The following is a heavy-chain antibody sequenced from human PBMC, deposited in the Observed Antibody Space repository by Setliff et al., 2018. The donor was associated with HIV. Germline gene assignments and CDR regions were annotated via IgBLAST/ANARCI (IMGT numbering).Heavy chain of an antibody. CDR3: ARASRWGSIPFDY. V-gene: IGHV4-61*01. D-gene: IGHD2-21*01. CDR2: IYYSGST. J-gene: IGHJ4*02. Sequence: SETLSLTCAVSGDSISSGSCYWSWIRQPPGKGLEWIGYIYYSGSTNYNPSLKSRVTMSVDTSKNQFSLKLNSVTAADTAVYFCARASRWGSIPFDYWGQGTLVTVSS. CDR1: GDSISSGSCY.